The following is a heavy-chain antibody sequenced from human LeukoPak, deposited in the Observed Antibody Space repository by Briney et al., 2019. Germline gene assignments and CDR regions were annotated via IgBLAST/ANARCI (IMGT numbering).Heavy chain of an antibody. CDR2: IIPILGLA. Sequence: GASVKVSCKAPGGTFSSYALSWVRQAPGQGLEWMGRIIPILGLANYAQKFQGRVTITADKSTAYMELSSLRSEDTAVYYCASPNSGYEDSAMSLDYWGQGTLVTVSS. CDR1: GGTFSSYA. V-gene: IGHV1-69*04. D-gene: IGHD5-12*01. CDR3: ASPNSGYEDSAMSLDY. J-gene: IGHJ4*02.